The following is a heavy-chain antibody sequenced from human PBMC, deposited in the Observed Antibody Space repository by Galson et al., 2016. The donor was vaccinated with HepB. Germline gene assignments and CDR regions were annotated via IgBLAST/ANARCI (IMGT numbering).Heavy chain of an antibody. CDR3: AKEGCYYDSSGCGFDY. Sequence: LRLSCAASGFTFSTYGMHWARQAPGKGLEWVAFISYDGSNKKYADSVKGRFTISRDNSKNTLYLQMNSLRAEDTAVYYCAKEGCYYDSSGCGFDYWGQGTLVTVSS. CDR2: ISYDGSNK. J-gene: IGHJ4*02. CDR1: GFTFSTYG. D-gene: IGHD3-22*01. V-gene: IGHV3-30*18.